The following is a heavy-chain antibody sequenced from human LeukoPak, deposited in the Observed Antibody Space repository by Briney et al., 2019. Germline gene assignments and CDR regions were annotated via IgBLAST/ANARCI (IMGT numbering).Heavy chain of an antibody. Sequence: SETLSLTCTVSGGSISSYYWSWIRQPAGKGLEWVGRIYTSGSTNYNPSLKSRVTMSVDTSKNQFSLKLSSVTAADTAVYYCARASKGYCSSTSCYDYWGQGTLVTVSS. CDR3: ARASKGYCSSTSCYDY. CDR2: IYTSGST. D-gene: IGHD2-2*01. CDR1: GGSISSYY. V-gene: IGHV4-4*07. J-gene: IGHJ4*02.